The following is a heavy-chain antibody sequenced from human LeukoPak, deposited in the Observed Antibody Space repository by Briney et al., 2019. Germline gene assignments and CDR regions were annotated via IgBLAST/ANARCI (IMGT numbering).Heavy chain of an antibody. J-gene: IGHJ4*02. CDR2: IYYSGST. CDR3: ARESCSGGSCQSALMYFDY. D-gene: IGHD2-15*01. V-gene: IGHV4-30-4*08. CDR1: GASFSGYY. Sequence: PSETLSLTCAVYGASFSGYYWSWIRQPPGKGLGWIGYIYYSGSTYYNPSLKSRVTISVDTSKNQFSLKLSSVTAADTAVYYCARESCSGGSCQSALMYFDYWGQGTLVTVSS.